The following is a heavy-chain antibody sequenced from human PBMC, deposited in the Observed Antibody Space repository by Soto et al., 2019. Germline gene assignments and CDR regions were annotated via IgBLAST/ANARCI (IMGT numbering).Heavy chain of an antibody. Sequence: QVQLVQSGAEVKKPGASVKVSCKASGYTFTSYGISWVRQAPGQGLEWMGWISAYNGNTNYAQKLQGRVTMTTDTTTSTAYMELRSMRSDDTAEYYWASVDTARDAADYGGQGTLATASS. V-gene: IGHV1-18*04. CDR2: ISAYNGNT. D-gene: IGHD5-18*01. CDR3: ASVDTARDAADY. CDR1: GYTFTSYG. J-gene: IGHJ4*02.